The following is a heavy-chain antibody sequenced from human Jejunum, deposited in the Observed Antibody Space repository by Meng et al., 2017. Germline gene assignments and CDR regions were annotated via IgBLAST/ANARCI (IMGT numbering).Heavy chain of an antibody. Sequence: SETLSLTCTVSGDSMSSYYWSWIRKPPGKGLEWIGYIYDSGSINYNPSLKSRVTISVDTSKNQFSLKLSAVTAADTAVYYCARGRGGSSLSLDDYWGQGTLVTVSS. J-gene: IGHJ4*02. CDR1: GDSMSSYY. CDR3: ARGRGGSSLSLDDY. D-gene: IGHD6-6*01. V-gene: IGHV4-59*01. CDR2: IYDSGSI.